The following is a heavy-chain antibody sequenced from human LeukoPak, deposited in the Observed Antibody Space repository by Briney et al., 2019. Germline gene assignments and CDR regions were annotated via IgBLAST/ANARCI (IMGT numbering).Heavy chain of an antibody. CDR3: ARTYLGRDSSGHGG. CDR2: IYYSGST. V-gene: IGHV4-39*07. CDR1: GGPISSSSYY. D-gene: IGHD3-22*01. Sequence: SETLSLTCTVSGGPISSSSYYWGWIRQPPGKGLEWIGSIYYSGSTYYNPSLKSRVTISVDTSKNQFSLKLSSVTAADTAVYYCARTYLGRDSSGHGGWGQGTLVTVSS. J-gene: IGHJ4*02.